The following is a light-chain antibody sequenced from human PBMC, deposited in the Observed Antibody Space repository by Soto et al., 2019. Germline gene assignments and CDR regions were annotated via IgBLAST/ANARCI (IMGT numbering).Light chain of an antibody. CDR1: QSVSSY. V-gene: IGKV3-11*01. J-gene: IGKJ2*01. CDR2: EAS. Sequence: EIVLTQSPATLSLSPGERATLSCRASQSVSSYLAWYQQKPGQAPRLLIYEASNRATGIPARFSGSGSGTDFTLTSSSLEPEDFAVYDCWQNTFGQGNKREIK. CDR3: WQNT.